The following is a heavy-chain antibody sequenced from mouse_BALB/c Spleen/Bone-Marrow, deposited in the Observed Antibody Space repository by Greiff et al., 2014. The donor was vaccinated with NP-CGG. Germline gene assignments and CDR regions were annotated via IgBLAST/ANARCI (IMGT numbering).Heavy chain of an antibody. CDR3: ARRYGSSYCWYFDV. CDR2: IYPGDGDT. CDR1: GYTFTSYW. J-gene: IGHJ1*01. Sequence: QVQLQQSGAELVRPGASVKLSCKASGYTFTSYWMQWVNQRPGQGLEWIGAIYPGDGDTRYTQKFKGKATLTADKSSSTAYMQLSSLASEDSAVYYCARRYGSSYCWYFDVWGAGTTVTVSS. V-gene: IGHV1-87*01. D-gene: IGHD1-1*01.